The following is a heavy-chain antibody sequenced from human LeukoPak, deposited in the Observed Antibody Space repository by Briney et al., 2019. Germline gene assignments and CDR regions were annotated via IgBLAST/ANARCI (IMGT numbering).Heavy chain of an antibody. Sequence: SETLSLXCTVSGGSNSSGDYYWSWNRQPPGKGLEWIGYIYYSGSTNYNPSLKSRVTISVDTSKNQFSLKLSSVTAADTAVYYCARGSGVGWFDPWGQGTLVTVSS. CDR1: GGSNSSGDYY. J-gene: IGHJ5*02. CDR2: IYYSGST. D-gene: IGHD1-26*01. CDR3: ARGSGVGWFDP. V-gene: IGHV4-61*08.